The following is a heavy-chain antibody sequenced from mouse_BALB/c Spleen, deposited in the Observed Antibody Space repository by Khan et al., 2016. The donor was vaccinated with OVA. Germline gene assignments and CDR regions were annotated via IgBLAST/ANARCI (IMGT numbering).Heavy chain of an antibody. CDR1: GYTFTNYY. V-gene: IGHV1S81*02. J-gene: IGHJ3*01. D-gene: IGHD2-1*01. CDR3: SRSAYGTFAY. CDR2: INPNNGGT. Sequence: QVQLKQSGAELVKPGASVRLSCKASGYTFTNYYLYWVKQRPGHGLEWIGDINPNNGGTNFNEKFKNKVTLTVDKSSSTAYMQLSSLTSEDSAVYYCSRSAYGTFAYWGQGTLVTVSA.